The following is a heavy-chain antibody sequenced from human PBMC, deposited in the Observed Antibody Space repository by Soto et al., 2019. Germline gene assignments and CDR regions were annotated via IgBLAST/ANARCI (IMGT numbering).Heavy chain of an antibody. CDR1: GGSISSGGYY. CDR2: IYYSGST. Sequence: QVQLQESGPGLVKPSQTLSLTCTVSGGSISSGGYYWSWIRQHPGKGLEWIGYIYYSGSTYYNPSLKSRVTISVDTSKNQFSLKLSSVTAADTAVYYCARGSFRVDCSGGSCPAPNFDYWGQGTLVTVSS. D-gene: IGHD2-15*01. J-gene: IGHJ4*02. V-gene: IGHV4-31*03. CDR3: ARGSFRVDCSGGSCPAPNFDY.